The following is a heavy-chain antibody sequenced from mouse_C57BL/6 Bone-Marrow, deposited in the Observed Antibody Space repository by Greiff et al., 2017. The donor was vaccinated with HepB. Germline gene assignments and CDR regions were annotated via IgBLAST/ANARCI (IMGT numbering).Heavy chain of an antibody. D-gene: IGHD1-1*01. CDR3: ARVYYYGRGNWYFDV. Sequence: EVNVVESGGGLVKPGGSLKLSCAASGFTFSSYAMSWVRQTPEKRLEWVATISDGGSYTYYPDNVKGRFTISRDNAKNNLYLQMSHLKSEDTAMYYCARVYYYGRGNWYFDVWGTGTTVTVSS. CDR2: ISDGGSYT. J-gene: IGHJ1*03. CDR1: GFTFSSYA. V-gene: IGHV5-4*03.